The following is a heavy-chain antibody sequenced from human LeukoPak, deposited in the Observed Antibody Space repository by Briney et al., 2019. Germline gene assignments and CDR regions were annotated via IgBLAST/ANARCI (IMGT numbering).Heavy chain of an antibody. CDR1: GDSVSSNSAA. D-gene: IGHD5-18*01. V-gene: IGHV6-1*01. CDR2: TYYRSKWYN. CDR3: ARGLGNVDTAMINWFDP. Sequence: SQTLSLTCAISGDSVSSNSAAWNWIRQSPSRGIEWLGRTYYRSKWYNDYAVSVKSRITINPDTSKNQFSLQLNSVTPEDTAVYYCARGLGNVDTAMINWFDPWGQGTLVTVSS. J-gene: IGHJ5*02.